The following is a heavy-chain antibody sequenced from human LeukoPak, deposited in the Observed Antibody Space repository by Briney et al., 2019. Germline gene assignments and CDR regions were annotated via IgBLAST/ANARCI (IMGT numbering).Heavy chain of an antibody. V-gene: IGHV3-33*01. Sequence: PGGSLRLSCAASGFTFSSYGMHWVRQAPGKGLEWVAVIWYDGSNKYYADSVKGRFTISRDNSKNTLYLQMNSLRAEDTAVYYCARDQAIQLWTEGAFDIWGQGTMVTVSS. J-gene: IGHJ3*02. CDR3: ARDQAIQLWTEGAFDI. CDR1: GFTFSSYG. D-gene: IGHD5-18*01. CDR2: IWYDGSNK.